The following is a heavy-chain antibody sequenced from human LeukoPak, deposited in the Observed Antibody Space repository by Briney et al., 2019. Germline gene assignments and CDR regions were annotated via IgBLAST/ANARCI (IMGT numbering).Heavy chain of an antibody. CDR3: ARGYCSGGNCYAYYYGMDV. CDR2: IGSAGDT. D-gene: IGHD2-15*01. CDR1: GFTRSSYD. V-gene: IGHV3-13*01. J-gene: IGHJ6*02. Sequence: GGSLRLSCAASGFTRSSYDMHWVRQATGKGLEWVSGIGSAGDTYYPGSVKGRFTISREKAKNSLDLQMNSLRAGDTAVYYCARGYCSGGNCYAYYYGMDVWGQGTTVTVSS.